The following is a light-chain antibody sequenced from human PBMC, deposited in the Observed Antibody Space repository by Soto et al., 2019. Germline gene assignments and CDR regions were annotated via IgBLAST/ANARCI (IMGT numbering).Light chain of an antibody. J-gene: IGKJ5*01. V-gene: IGKV3-15*01. CDR2: DAS. CDR1: QSVRSK. Sequence: EIVLTQSPATLSVSPGERATLSCRASQSVRSKLAWYQQKPVQAPRLLIYDASTRATGIPARFSGSGSGTEFTLTISSLQSEDFATYYCQQHGQWPITFGQGTRLEIK. CDR3: QQHGQWPIT.